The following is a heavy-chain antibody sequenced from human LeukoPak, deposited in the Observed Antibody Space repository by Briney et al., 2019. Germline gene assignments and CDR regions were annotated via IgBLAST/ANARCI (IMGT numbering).Heavy chain of an antibody. CDR2: ISSSSSYI. D-gene: IGHD4-17*01. CDR1: GFTFSSYS. Sequence: GGSLRLSCAASGFTFSSYSMNWVRQAPGKGLEWVSSISSSSSYIYYPDSVKGRFTISRDNAKNSLYLQMNSLRAEDTAVYYCARTSSVTPTPSFDTWGQGTLVTVSS. CDR3: ARTSSVTPTPSFDT. V-gene: IGHV3-21*01. J-gene: IGHJ4*02.